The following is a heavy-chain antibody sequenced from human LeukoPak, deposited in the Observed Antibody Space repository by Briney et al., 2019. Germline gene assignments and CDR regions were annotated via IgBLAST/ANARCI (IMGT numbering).Heavy chain of an antibody. CDR1: GGSVSIGSYY. D-gene: IGHD6-19*01. J-gene: IGHJ2*01. V-gene: IGHV4-61*01. CDR3: GREEAGYSSGWYFDL. Sequence: PSETLSLTCTLSGGSVSIGSYYWSWIRQPPGKGLEWIGYIYYSGSTNYNPSLKSQVTISVDTSKNQLSLKLISVTAADAAGYYCGREEAGYSSGWYFDLGGRGTLVTVSS. CDR2: IYYSGST.